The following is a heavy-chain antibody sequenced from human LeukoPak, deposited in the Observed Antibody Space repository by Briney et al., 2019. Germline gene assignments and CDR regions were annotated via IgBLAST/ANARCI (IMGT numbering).Heavy chain of an antibody. D-gene: IGHD3-22*01. V-gene: IGHV3-21*01. CDR2: ISSSSYYI. CDR3: ARDFGAFYYDTSGYYNYFDY. CDR1: GFTFSSYS. J-gene: IGHJ4*02. Sequence: GGSLRLSCAASGFTFSSYSMNWVRQAPGKGLEWVSSISSSSYYIYYADAVKGRFTISRDDAKNSLFLQMNSLRAEDTAVYYCARDFGAFYYDTSGYYNYFDYWGQGTLVTVSS.